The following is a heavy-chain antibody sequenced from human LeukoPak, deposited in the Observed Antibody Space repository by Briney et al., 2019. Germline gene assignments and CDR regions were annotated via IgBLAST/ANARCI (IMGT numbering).Heavy chain of an antibody. J-gene: IGHJ6*02. CDR3: ARDLAWELGDYYYGMDV. V-gene: IGHV1-69*04. D-gene: IGHD1-26*01. Sequence: GASVKVSCKASGGTFSSYAISWVRQAPGQGLEWMGRIIPILGIANYAQKFQGRVTITADESTSTAYMELSSLRSEDTAVYYCARDLAWELGDYYYGMDVWGQGTTVTVSS. CDR1: GGTFSSYA. CDR2: IIPILGIA.